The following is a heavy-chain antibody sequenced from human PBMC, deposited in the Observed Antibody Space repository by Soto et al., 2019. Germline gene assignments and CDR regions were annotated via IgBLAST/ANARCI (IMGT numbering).Heavy chain of an antibody. J-gene: IGHJ4*02. D-gene: IGHD3-22*01. V-gene: IGHV3-23*01. CDR3: AKTLYYYDTGGYQ. CDR1: GFTFSSYA. Sequence: EVQLLESGGGLVQPGGSLRLSCAASGFTFSSYAMSWVRQARGKGLEWVSAISGSGGSTYYADSVKGRFTISRDNSKNTLYLQMNSLRAEDTAVYYCAKTLYYYDTGGYQWGQGTLVTVSS. CDR2: ISGSGGST.